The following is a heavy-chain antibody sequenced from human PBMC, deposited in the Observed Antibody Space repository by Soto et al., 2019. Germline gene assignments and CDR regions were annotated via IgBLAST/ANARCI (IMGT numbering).Heavy chain of an antibody. CDR3: ARHTPRGYGSGTTIRGFDY. D-gene: IGHD3-10*01. CDR1: GGSISSSSYY. J-gene: IGHJ4*02. Sequence: SETLSLTCTVSGGSISSSSYYWGWIRQPPGKGLEWIGSIYYSGSTYYNPSLKSRVTISVDTSKNQFSLKLSSVTAADTAVYYCARHTPRGYGSGTTIRGFDYWGQGTLVTVSS. V-gene: IGHV4-39*01. CDR2: IYYSGST.